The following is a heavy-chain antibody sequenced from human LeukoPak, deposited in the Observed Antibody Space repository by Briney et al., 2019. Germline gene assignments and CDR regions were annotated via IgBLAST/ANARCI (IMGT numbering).Heavy chain of an antibody. Sequence: PGGSLRLPCAASGFTFSDYIMDWVRQAPGKGLEWVGRVRKRSKSYSTEYNPSVGGRFTIWRDDSQSSIYLQLNSLRAEDTAVYYCAKEYNNRPDYFDCWGQGTLVTVSS. CDR1: GFTFSDYI. V-gene: IGHV3-72*01. CDR3: AKEYNNRPDYFDC. J-gene: IGHJ4*02. CDR2: VRKRSKSYST. D-gene: IGHD1-14*01.